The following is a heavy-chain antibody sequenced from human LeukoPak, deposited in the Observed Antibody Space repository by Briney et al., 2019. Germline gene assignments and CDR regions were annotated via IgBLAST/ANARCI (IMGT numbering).Heavy chain of an antibody. CDR2: IYYSGST. D-gene: IGHD3-10*01. V-gene: IGHV4-30-4*01. CDR3: ARDNYGSGSHAPGVWFDP. Sequence: SETLSLTCTVSGGSISSGDYYWRWIRQPPGKGLEWIAYIYYSGSTYYNPSLKSRVTISVDTSKNQFSLKLSSVTAADTAVYYCARDNYGSGSHAPGVWFDPWGQGTLVTVSS. CDR1: GGSISSGDYY. J-gene: IGHJ5*02.